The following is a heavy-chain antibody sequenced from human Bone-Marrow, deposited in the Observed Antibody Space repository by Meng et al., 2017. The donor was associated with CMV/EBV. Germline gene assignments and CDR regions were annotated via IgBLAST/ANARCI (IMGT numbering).Heavy chain of an antibody. V-gene: IGHV1-18*01. D-gene: IGHD3-16*01. J-gene: IGHJ4*02. Sequence: ASVKVSCKASGYTFTSYGFNWVRQAPGQGLEWMGWISAYNGKTYYAQDLQGRVTMTTDDSTYTAYLELSSLRSDDTDVFYCARDRSKGGLFDYWGQGTLVTVPS. CDR3: ARDRSKGGLFDY. CDR1: GYTFTSYG. CDR2: ISAYNGKT.